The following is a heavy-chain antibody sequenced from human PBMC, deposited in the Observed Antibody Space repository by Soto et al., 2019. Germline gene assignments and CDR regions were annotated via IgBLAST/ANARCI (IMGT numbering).Heavy chain of an antibody. Sequence: SETLSLTCTVSVDSITTYYWSWIRQPAGKGLEWIGRIDASGNTNYNPSLNSRVTKSIDTSKKQFSLKLTSVTAADTAIYYCARYSNNWFQTEGMDVWGQGTTVTVSS. J-gene: IGHJ6*02. CDR3: ARYSNNWFQTEGMDV. V-gene: IGHV4-4*07. CDR2: IDASGNT. D-gene: IGHD6-13*01. CDR1: VDSITTYY.